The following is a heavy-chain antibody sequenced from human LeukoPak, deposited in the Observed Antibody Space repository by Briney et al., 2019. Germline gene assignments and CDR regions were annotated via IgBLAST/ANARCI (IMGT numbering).Heavy chain of an antibody. CDR1: AFTFSDYY. D-gene: IGHD6-13*01. J-gene: IGHJ4*02. V-gene: IGHV3-11*01. CDR2: ISSGGGTI. CDR3: ARESSSTWYGSLDY. Sequence: PGGSLRLSCAASAFTFSDYYMTWIRQAPGKGLEWVSYISSGGGTIYYADSLKGRFTISRDNAKNSLFLQMNSLRAEDTAVYYCARESSSTWYGSLDYWGQGTLVTVSS.